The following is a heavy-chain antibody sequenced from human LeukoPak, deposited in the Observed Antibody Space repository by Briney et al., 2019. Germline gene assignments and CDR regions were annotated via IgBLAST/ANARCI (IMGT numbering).Heavy chain of an antibody. CDR3: ARGDCGGGSCYLSLTTIDC. Sequence: GGSLRLSCAASGFTFSSYEMNWVRQAPGKGLEWVSYISSSGSTIYYADSVKGRFTISRDNAKNSLYLQMNSLRAEDTALYYCARGDCGGGSCYLSLTTIDCWGQGTLVTVSS. D-gene: IGHD2-15*01. J-gene: IGHJ4*02. CDR2: ISSSGSTI. CDR1: GFTFSSYE. V-gene: IGHV3-48*03.